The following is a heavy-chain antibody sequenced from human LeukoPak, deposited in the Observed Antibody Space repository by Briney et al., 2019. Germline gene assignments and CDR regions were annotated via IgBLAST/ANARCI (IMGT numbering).Heavy chain of an antibody. CDR3: ARGGRGRVQLWLHY. CDR1: GYRFTSYG. D-gene: IGHD5-18*01. Sequence: GESLKISCKGSGYRFTSYGISWVRQAPGQGLEWMGWISAYNGNTNYAQKLQGRVTMTTDTSTSTAYMELRSLRSDDTAVYYCARGGRGRVQLWLHYWGQGTLVTVSS. V-gene: IGHV1-18*01. CDR2: ISAYNGNT. J-gene: IGHJ4*02.